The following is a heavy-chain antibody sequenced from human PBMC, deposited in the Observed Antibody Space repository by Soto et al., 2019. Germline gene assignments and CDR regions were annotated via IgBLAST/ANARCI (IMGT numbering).Heavy chain of an antibody. CDR3: AKVITTDISYWYGMDV. D-gene: IGHD1-26*01. J-gene: IGHJ6*02. V-gene: IGHV3-23*01. Sequence: GGSLRLSCAASGFTFSSYPMVWVRQAPGKGLESISSISGSGTSYYADSVKGRFTIFRDNSENTLYLQMNSLRAEDTAVYYCAKVITTDISYWYGMDVWGQGTTVTVSS. CDR1: GFTFSSYP. CDR2: ISGSGTS.